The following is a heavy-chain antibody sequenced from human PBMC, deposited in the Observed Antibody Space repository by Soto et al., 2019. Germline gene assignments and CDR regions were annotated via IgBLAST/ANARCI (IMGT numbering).Heavy chain of an antibody. CDR3: AREDDSSGWLYWYFDL. J-gene: IGHJ2*01. Sequence: QLQLQESGPGLVKPSETLSLTCTVSGGSISSSSYYWGWIRQPPGKGLEWIGSIYYSGSTYYNPSLKSRVTTPVDTSKNQFSLKLSSVTAADTAVYYCAREDDSSGWLYWYFDLWGRGTLVTVSS. V-gene: IGHV4-39*01. D-gene: IGHD6-19*01. CDR2: IYYSGST. CDR1: GGSISSSSYY.